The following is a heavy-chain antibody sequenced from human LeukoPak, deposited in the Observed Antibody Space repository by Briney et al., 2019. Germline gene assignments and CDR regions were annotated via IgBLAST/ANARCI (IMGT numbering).Heavy chain of an antibody. CDR1: GGSFSGYY. CDR2: INHSGST. CDR3: ARAGGYNFSPSGRSKKYFDY. Sequence: KPSETLSLTCAVYGGSFSGYYWSWIRQPPGKGLEWIGEINHSGSTNYNPSLKSRVTISVGTSKNQFSLKLSSVTAADTAVYYCARAGGYNFSPSGRSKKYFDYWGQGTLVTVSS. D-gene: IGHD5-24*01. J-gene: IGHJ4*02. V-gene: IGHV4-34*01.